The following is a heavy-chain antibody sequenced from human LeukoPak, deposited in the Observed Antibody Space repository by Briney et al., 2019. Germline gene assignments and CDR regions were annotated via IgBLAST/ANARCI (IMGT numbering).Heavy chain of an antibody. J-gene: IGHJ6*03. CDR1: GGSISSHY. CDR2: IYYSGST. Sequence: SETLSHTCTVSGGSISSHYWSWIRQPPGKGLEWIGYIYYSGSTNYNPSLKSRVTISVDTSKNQFSLKLSSVTAADTAVYYCARHFAFSYYYMDVWGKGTTVTVSS. CDR3: ARHFAFSYYYMDV. V-gene: IGHV4-59*08.